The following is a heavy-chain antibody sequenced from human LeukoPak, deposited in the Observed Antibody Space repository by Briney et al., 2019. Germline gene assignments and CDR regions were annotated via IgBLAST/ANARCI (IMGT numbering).Heavy chain of an antibody. CDR3: ARQYVSGQWYFDY. Sequence: GGSLRLSCEASGFTFSTFAMIWVRQPPGKGLEWVSSIFPSGGEIHYADSVRGRFTISRDNSKNTLYLQMNSLIPEDTAVYYCARQYVSGQWYFDYWGQGTLVTVSS. V-gene: IGHV3-23*01. CDR2: IFPSGGEI. CDR1: GFTFSTFA. D-gene: IGHD6-19*01. J-gene: IGHJ4*02.